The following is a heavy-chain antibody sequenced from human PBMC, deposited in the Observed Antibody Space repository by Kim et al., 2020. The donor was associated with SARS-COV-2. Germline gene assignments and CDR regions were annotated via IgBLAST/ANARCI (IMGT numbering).Heavy chain of an antibody. CDR2: ISSSSSYI. V-gene: IGHV3-21*01. J-gene: IGHJ4*02. CDR1: GFTFSSYS. D-gene: IGHD2-15*01. CDR3: AGEVFYHEVDFDY. Sequence: GGSLRLSCAASGFTFSSYSMNWVRQAPGKGLEWVSSISSSSSYIYYADSVKGRFTISRDNAKNSLYLQMNSLRAEDTAVYYCAGEVFYHEVDFDYWGQGTLVTVSS.